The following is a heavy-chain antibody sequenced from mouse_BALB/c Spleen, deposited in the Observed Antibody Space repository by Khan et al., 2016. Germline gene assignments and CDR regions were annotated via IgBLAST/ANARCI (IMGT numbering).Heavy chain of an antibody. V-gene: IGHV10S3*01. D-gene: IGHD2-14*01. CDR1: GFPFNANA. CDR2: IRSKGTQYAT. Sequence: EVQLVETGGGLVQPKGSLKLSCAASGFPFNANAMNWVRQAPGKGLEWVARIRSKGTQYATYYADSVNDMLTISRDDSQTMLYLQMNNLKLEDTAMYYCGFDRFDGYYTMDFWGRGTSVTVSS. CDR3: GFDRFDGYYTMDF. J-gene: IGHJ4*01.